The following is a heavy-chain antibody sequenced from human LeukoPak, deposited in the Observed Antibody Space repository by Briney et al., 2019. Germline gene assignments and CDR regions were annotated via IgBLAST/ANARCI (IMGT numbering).Heavy chain of an antibody. CDR3: ARDDWYYDILTGSYYYYGMDV. D-gene: IGHD3-9*01. J-gene: IGHJ6*02. V-gene: IGHV4-34*01. Sequence: SSETLSLTCAVYGGSFSGYYWSWIRQPPGKGLDWIGEINHSGSTNYNPSLKSRVTISVDTSKNQFSLKLSSVTAADTAVYYCARDDWYYDILTGSYYYYGMDVWGQGTTVTVSS. CDR1: GGSFSGYY. CDR2: INHSGST.